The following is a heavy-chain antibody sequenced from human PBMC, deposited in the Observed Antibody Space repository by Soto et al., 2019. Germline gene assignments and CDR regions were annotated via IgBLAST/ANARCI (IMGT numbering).Heavy chain of an antibody. CDR1: GFTFSNEN. CDR3: ARDPPLSMIVVVGVDDF. Sequence: EVQLVESGGGLVKPGGSLRLSCAVSGFTFSNENMNWVRQVPGKGLEWVSSISSRSSFVNYADSVKGRFTISRDNDKNSLYLQMTSLRAEDTAVYYCARDPPLSMIVVVGVDDFWGQGTLVTVSS. J-gene: IGHJ4*02. D-gene: IGHD3-22*01. V-gene: IGHV3-21*06. CDR2: ISSRSSFV.